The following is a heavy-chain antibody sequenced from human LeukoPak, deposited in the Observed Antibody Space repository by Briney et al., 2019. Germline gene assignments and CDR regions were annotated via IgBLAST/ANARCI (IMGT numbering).Heavy chain of an antibody. CDR2: INHSGLT. CDR3: ARERRSPGIKCFDH. D-gene: IGHD5-12*01. V-gene: IGHV4-34*01. Sequence: SETLSLTCAVYGGSFSDDSWTWLRQSPGEGLEWIGEINHSGLTKYNPSLKSRVSISVEMSKKQFSLKLTSVTAADTAVYYCARERRSPGIKCFDHWGQGTLVTVSS. J-gene: IGHJ5*02. CDR1: GGSFSDDS.